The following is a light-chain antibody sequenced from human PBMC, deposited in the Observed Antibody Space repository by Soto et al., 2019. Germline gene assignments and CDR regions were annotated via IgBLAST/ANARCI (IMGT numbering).Light chain of an antibody. J-gene: IGKJ3*01. CDR1: QGISSY. CDR3: QQLNSYPPFT. V-gene: IGKV1-9*01. CDR2: AAS. Sequence: DIXLTQSPSFLSASVGDRVTITCRASQGISSYLAWYQQKPGKAPKLLIYAASTLQSGVPSRFSGSGSGTEFTLTISSLQPEDFATYYCQQLNSYPPFTFGPGTKVDIK.